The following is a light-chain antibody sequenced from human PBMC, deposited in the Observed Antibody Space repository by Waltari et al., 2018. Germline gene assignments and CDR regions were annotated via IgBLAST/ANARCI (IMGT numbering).Light chain of an antibody. Sequence: QSVLTQPPSVSGDPGQRVPISCTGSSSNIGAGYDVHWYQQLPGTAPKLLIYDDTKRPEGVLDRFSGSKSGTSASLAITGLQAEDEADYYCHSYDTTLRGGVFGGGTKLTVL. V-gene: IGLV1-40*01. CDR3: HSYDTTLRGGV. CDR1: SSNIGAGYD. CDR2: DDT. J-gene: IGLJ3*02.